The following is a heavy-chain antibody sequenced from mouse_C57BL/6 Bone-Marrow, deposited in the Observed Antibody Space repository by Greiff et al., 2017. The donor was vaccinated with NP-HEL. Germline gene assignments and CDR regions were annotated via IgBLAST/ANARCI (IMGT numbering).Heavy chain of an antibody. J-gene: IGHJ2*01. Sequence: VQVVESGPGLVAPSQSLSITCTVSGFSLTSYAISWVRQPPGKGLEWLGVIWTGGGTNYNSALKSRLSISKDNSKSQVFLKMNSLQTDDTARYYCARLLTRAARGYFDYWGQGTTLTVSS. V-gene: IGHV2-9-1*01. CDR1: GFSLTSYA. CDR2: IWTGGGT. D-gene: IGHD3-1*01. CDR3: ARLLTRAARGYFDY.